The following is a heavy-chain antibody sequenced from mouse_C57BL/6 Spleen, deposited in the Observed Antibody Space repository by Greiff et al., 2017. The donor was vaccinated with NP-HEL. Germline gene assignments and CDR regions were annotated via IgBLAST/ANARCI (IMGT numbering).Heavy chain of an antibody. CDR1: GYTFTSYW. CDR3: ARYDGYYEYYFDY. V-gene: IGHV1-69*01. D-gene: IGHD2-3*01. Sequence: QVQLQQPGAELVMPGASVKLSCKASGYTFTSYWMHWVKQRPGQGLEWIGEIDPSDSYTNYNQKFKGKSTLTVDKSSSTAYMQLSSLTSEDSAVYYCARYDGYYEYYFDYWGQGTTLTVSS. J-gene: IGHJ2*01. CDR2: IDPSDSYT.